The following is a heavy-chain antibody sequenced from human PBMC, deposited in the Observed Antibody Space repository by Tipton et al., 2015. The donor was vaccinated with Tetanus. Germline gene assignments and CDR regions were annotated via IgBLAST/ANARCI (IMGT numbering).Heavy chain of an antibody. CDR3: ARATEHDIMTGYDN. D-gene: IGHD3-9*01. CDR1: GVSISSYY. CDR2: IFYAGST. J-gene: IGHJ4*02. V-gene: IGHV4-59*01. Sequence: ELVKPSETLSLTCTVSGVSISSYYWSWIRQSPGKGLEWIGYIFYAGSTNSNPSLKSRVTISVDKAKNQFSLKLTSVTAADTAVYYCARATEHDIMTGYDNWGPGTQVTVSS.